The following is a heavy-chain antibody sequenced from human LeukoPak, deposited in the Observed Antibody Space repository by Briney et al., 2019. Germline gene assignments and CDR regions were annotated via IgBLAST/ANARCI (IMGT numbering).Heavy chain of an antibody. J-gene: IGHJ5*02. CDR1: GGSISSYY. V-gene: IGHV4-39*07. CDR2: IYYSGST. CDR3: ARVQSRLSWFDP. Sequence: SETLSLTCTVSGGSISSYYWSWIRQPPGKGLEWIGSIYYSGSTHYNPSLRSRVTISVDTSKNQFSLRLGSVTAADTAVYYCARVQSRLSWFDPWGQGTLVTVSS.